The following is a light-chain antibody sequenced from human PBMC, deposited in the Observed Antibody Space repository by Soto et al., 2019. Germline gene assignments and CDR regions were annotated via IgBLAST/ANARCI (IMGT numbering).Light chain of an antibody. CDR1: QSVSSKY. Sequence: DIVLTQSPGTLSLSPGERATLSCRASQSVSSKYLAWYQQKPGQAPRVLIYGASIRATGIPERFSGGGSETDFTLTITRLEPEDFAVYYTKQYGSSLFTFGPGTKVDIK. V-gene: IGKV3-20*01. J-gene: IGKJ3*01. CDR2: GAS. CDR3: KQYGSSLFT.